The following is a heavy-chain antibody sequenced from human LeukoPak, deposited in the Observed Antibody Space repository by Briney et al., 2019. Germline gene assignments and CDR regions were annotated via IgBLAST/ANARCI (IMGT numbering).Heavy chain of an antibody. CDR2: IASDGSST. CDR3: ARGARFFAYYDY. CDR1: GFTFSSYW. J-gene: IGHJ4*02. D-gene: IGHD2-21*01. V-gene: IGHV3-74*01. Sequence: PGGSLRLSCAASGFTFSSYWMNWVRQAPGKGLVWVSRIASDGSSTTYADSVKGRFSISRDNAKNTLYLQMNSLRAEDTAVYYCARGARFFAYYDYWGQGTLVTVSS.